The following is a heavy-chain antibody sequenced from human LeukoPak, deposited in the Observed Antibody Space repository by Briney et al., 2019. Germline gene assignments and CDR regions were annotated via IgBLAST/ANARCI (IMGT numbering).Heavy chain of an antibody. CDR1: GYSISSGYW. J-gene: IGHJ4*02. Sequence: SETLSLTCAVSGYSISSGYWWSWVRQSPGKGLEWIGEISHSGSTNYNPSLKSRVTISLYKPTNQLSLQLTSVTAADTAVYHCARAGDYCLEHWGQGILVSVSS. D-gene: IGHD2-15*01. CDR3: ARAGDYCLEH. CDR2: ISHSGST. V-gene: IGHV4-4*02.